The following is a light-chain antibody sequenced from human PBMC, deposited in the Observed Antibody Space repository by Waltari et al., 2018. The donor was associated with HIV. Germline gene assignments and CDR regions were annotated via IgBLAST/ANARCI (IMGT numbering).Light chain of an antibody. CDR1: SSDVGSSNL. Sequence: QSALTQPASVSGSPGQSITISCPGTSSDVGSSNLVSWYQQHPGKAPKLMLYEVSKRPSGVSNRFSGSKSGNTASLTISGLQAEDEADYYCCSYAGSSTYVFGTGTKVTVL. CDR3: CSYAGSSTYV. J-gene: IGLJ1*01. V-gene: IGLV2-23*02. CDR2: EVS.